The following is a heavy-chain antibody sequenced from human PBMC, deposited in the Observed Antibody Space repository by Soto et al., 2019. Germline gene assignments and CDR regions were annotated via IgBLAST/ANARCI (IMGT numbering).Heavy chain of an antibody. CDR2: ISWNSGSI. CDR3: ARTGRWLQFEDY. CDR1: GFTFDDYA. V-gene: IGHV3-9*01. J-gene: IGHJ4*02. Sequence: PGGSLRLSCAASGFTFDDYAMHWVRQAPGKGLEWVSGISWNSGSIGYADSVKGRFTISRDNTKSSLNLQMNSLRAEDTAVYYCARTGRWLQFEDYWGQGTLVTVSS. D-gene: IGHD5-12*01.